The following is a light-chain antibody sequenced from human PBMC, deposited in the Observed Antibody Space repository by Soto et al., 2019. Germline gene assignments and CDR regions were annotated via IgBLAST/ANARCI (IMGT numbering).Light chain of an antibody. J-gene: IGLJ1*01. Sequence: QSALTQPASVSGSPGQSITISCTGTSSDIGGYNYVSWYQQLPGKVPKLIIYDVSNRPSGVSDRFSGSKSGNAASLTISGLQAEDEADYYCSSYTSTCTLYVFGPGTKLTVL. V-gene: IGLV2-14*03. CDR3: SSYTSTCTLYV. CDR1: SSDIGGYNY. CDR2: DVS.